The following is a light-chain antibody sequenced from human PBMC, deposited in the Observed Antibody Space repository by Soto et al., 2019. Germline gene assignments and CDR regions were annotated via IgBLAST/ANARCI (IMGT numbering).Light chain of an antibody. V-gene: IGKV3-20*01. CDR3: QQYGSSPYT. Sequence: EVVLTQSPGTLSLSPGERATLSCRASQSVSRSYLAWYQQKPGQAPRLLIYIASSRATGIPDRFSGSGSGTDFTLTISRLESEDFAMYYCQQYGSSPYTFGQGTKLEIK. J-gene: IGKJ2*01. CDR1: QSVSRSY. CDR2: IAS.